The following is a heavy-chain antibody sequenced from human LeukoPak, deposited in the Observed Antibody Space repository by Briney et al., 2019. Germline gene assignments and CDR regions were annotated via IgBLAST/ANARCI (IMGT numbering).Heavy chain of an antibody. J-gene: IGHJ4*02. CDR2: ISAYNGNT. Sequence: ASVKVSCKASGYTFTSYGISWVRQAPGQGLEWMGWISAYNGNTNYAQKLQGRVTMTTDTSKHTAYMEPRSLRSDDTAVHYCATDLNYAYVWGSYTLFDYWGQGTLVTVSS. D-gene: IGHD3-16*01. V-gene: IGHV1-18*01. CDR3: ATDLNYAYVWGSYTLFDY. CDR1: GYTFTSYG.